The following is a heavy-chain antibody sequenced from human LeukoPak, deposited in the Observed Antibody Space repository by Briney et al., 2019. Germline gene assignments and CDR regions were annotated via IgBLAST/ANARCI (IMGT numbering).Heavy chain of an antibody. J-gene: IGHJ3*02. CDR2: ISSSGSTI. CDR1: GFTFSDYY. V-gene: IGHV3-11*01. D-gene: IGHD4-17*01. Sequence: PGGSLRLSCAASGFTFSDYYMSWIRQAPGKGLEWVSYISSSGSTIYYADSVKGRFTISRDNAKNSLYLQMNSLRAEDTAVYYCARKPVSMTTVTTRVATNAFDIWGQGTMVTVSS. CDR3: ARKPVSMTTVTTRVATNAFDI.